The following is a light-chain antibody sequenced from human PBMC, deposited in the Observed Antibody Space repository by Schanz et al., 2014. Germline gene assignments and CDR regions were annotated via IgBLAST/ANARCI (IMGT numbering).Light chain of an antibody. V-gene: IGLV2-8*01. CDR3: SSYTSSSTRV. Sequence: QSALTQPPSASGSPGQSVTISCTGTSSDIGGYNYVSWYQQQPGRAPKLMIYEVNKRPPGVPDRFSASRSGFTAYLTISGLQAEDEADYYCSSYTSSSTRVFGGGTKLTVL. CDR2: EVN. CDR1: SSDIGGYNY. J-gene: IGLJ3*02.